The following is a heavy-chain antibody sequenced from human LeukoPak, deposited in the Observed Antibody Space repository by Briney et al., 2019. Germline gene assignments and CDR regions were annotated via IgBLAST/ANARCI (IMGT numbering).Heavy chain of an antibody. D-gene: IGHD5/OR15-5a*01. Sequence: GGSLRLSCAASGFIFRPYAMIGVGQAPGRGWEGVSVISGSGGNTQYAGFAKDRFTISRDDPKNQLYLQMDSLRADDTAVYYCARAVRAGHRPVYTYYYMDVWGKGTTVTVSS. J-gene: IGHJ6*03. CDR2: ISGSGGNT. CDR1: GFIFRPYA. V-gene: IGHV3-23*01. CDR3: ARAVRAGHRPVYTYYYMDV.